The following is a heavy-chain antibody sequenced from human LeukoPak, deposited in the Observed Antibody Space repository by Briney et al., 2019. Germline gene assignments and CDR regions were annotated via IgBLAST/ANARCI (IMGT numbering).Heavy chain of an antibody. Sequence: SETLSLICAVYGGSFSGYYWSWIRQPPGKGLEWIGEINHSGSTNYNPSLKSRVTISVDTSKNQFSLKLSSVAAADTAVYYCAREGEYSSSWYGLFDYWGQGTLVTVSS. J-gene: IGHJ4*02. D-gene: IGHD6-13*01. V-gene: IGHV4-34*01. CDR3: AREGEYSSSWYGLFDY. CDR1: GGSFSGYY. CDR2: INHSGST.